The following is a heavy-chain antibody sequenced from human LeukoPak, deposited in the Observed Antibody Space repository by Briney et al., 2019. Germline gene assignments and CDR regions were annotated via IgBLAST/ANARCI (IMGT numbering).Heavy chain of an antibody. CDR3: ARDLHSYGY. CDR2: ISSSSSTI. CDR1: GFTFSSYS. J-gene: IGHJ4*02. D-gene: IGHD5-18*01. Sequence: GGTLRLSCAASGFTFSSYSMNWVRQAPGKGREWVSYISSSSSTIYYADSVKGRFTISRDDAKNSLYLQMNSLRGEDTAVYYCARDLHSYGYWGQGTLVTVSS. V-gene: IGHV3-48*01.